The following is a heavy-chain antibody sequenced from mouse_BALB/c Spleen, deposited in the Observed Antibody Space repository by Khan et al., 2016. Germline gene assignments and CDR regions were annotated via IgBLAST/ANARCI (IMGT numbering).Heavy chain of an antibody. J-gene: IGHJ4*01. CDR1: GFDFSRYW. Sequence: EVKLLESGGGLVQPGGSLNLSCAASGFDFSRYWMSWARQAPGNGREWIGEINQGSSTINYTPSLKEKFIISRDNAKNTLYLQMSKVRSEDTAHYDCARSAYYAMDYWGQGISVTVAS. CDR3: ARSAYYAMDY. CDR2: INQGSSTI. V-gene: IGHV4-2*02.